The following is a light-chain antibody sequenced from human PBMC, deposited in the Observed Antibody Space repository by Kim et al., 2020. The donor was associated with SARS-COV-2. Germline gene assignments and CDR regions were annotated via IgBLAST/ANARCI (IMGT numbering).Light chain of an antibody. CDR3: AVWDDSLNAWV. CDR2: SND. V-gene: IGLV1-36*01. J-gene: IGLJ3*02. Sequence: QRVTISCSGTTPNIGKNAVNWYQQFPGKAPKLLIYSNDVLPSGVSDRFSGSKSGTSASLAISGLQSEDEADYYCAVWDDSLNAWVFGGGTKLTVL. CDR1: TPNIGKNA.